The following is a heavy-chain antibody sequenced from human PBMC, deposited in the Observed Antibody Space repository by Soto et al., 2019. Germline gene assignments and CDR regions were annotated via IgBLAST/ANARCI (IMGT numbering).Heavy chain of an antibody. CDR2: IYYSGST. V-gene: IGHV4-31*03. Sequence: QVQRQESGPGLVKPSQTLSLTCTVSGGSISSGGYYWSWIRQHPGKGLEWIGYIYYSGSTYYNPSLKSRVTISVDTSKNQFSLKLSSVTAADTAVYYCARSPDIVVVVAATAATFDIWGQGTMVTVSS. CDR3: ARSPDIVVVVAATAATFDI. J-gene: IGHJ3*02. D-gene: IGHD2-15*01. CDR1: GGSISSGGYY.